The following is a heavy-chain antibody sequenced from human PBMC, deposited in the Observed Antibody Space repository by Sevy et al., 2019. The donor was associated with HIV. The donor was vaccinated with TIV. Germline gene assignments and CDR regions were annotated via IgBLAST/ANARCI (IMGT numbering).Heavy chain of an antibody. CDR3: ARGDYDLFDY. Sequence: GESLKISCAASGFTFSSYSMNWVRQAPGKGLEWVSSISSSSSYIYYADSVKGRFTISRDNAKNSLYLQMNSLRAEDTAVYYCARGDYDLFDYWGQGTLVTVSS. J-gene: IGHJ4*02. V-gene: IGHV3-21*01. CDR2: ISSSSSYI. CDR1: GFTFSSYS. D-gene: IGHD4-17*01.